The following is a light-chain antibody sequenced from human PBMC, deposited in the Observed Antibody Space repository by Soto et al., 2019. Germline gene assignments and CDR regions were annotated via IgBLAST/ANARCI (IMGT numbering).Light chain of an antibody. CDR3: QHYGYSQWT. V-gene: IGKV3-11*01. J-gene: IGKJ1*01. CDR2: NAS. CDR1: QSVGNF. Sequence: EIVLAQSPATLSLSPGERATLSCRASQSVGNFLAWYQHRPGQAPRLLILNASTRATGIPPRFSGSGSGTDFTLTISRLEPEDSAVYFCQHYGYSQWTFGQGTKVEIK.